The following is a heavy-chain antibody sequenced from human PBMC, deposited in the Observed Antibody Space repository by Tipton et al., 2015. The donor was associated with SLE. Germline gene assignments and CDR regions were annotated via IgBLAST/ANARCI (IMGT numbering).Heavy chain of an antibody. J-gene: IGHJ5*02. Sequence: TLSLTCTVSGGSISSGSYYWGWIRQPPGRGLEWVGYIHYTGTTNYNPSLKSRVPISLDTSKNQFSLKLTSMTPADTAVYYCARAARNWFDPWGQGTLVTVSS. V-gene: IGHV4-61*01. CDR1: GGSISSGSYY. CDR3: ARAARNWFDP. CDR2: IHYTGTT.